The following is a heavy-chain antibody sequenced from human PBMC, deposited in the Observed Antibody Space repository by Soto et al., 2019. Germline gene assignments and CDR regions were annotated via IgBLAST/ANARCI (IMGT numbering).Heavy chain of an antibody. J-gene: IGHJ4*02. CDR2: ISGSGGST. Sequence: LSLTCAASGFTFSSYAMSWVRQAPGKGLEWVSAISGSGGSTYYADSVKGRFTISRDNSKNTLYLQMNSLRAEDTAVYYCAKDSRAITMVRGVIILLYFDYWGQGTLVTVSS. D-gene: IGHD3-10*01. CDR1: GFTFSSYA. V-gene: IGHV3-23*01. CDR3: AKDSRAITMVRGVIILLYFDY.